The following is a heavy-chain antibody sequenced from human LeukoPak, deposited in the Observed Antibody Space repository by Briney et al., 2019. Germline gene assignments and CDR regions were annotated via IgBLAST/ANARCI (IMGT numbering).Heavy chain of an antibody. V-gene: IGHV3-7*01. CDR1: GFTFSSYW. CDR2: IKPDGSQQ. Sequence: GGSLRLSCAASGFTFSSYWMSWVRQAPGKGLEWVANIKPDGSQQYYVDSVKGRFTISRDTAKNSLYLQMNSLRAEDTAMYYCARVGDSSAYNSADFGYWGQGTLVTVSS. D-gene: IGHD3-22*01. CDR3: ARVGDSSAYNSADFGY. J-gene: IGHJ4*02.